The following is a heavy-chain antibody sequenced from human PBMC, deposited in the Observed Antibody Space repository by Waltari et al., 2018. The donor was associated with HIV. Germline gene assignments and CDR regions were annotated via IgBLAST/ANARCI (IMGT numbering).Heavy chain of an antibody. CDR3: ARGGSGWYREAAEIDY. D-gene: IGHD6-19*01. J-gene: IGHJ4*02. CDR1: GYIFTSYD. V-gene: IGHV1-8*01. Sequence: QVQLVQSGAEVKKPGASVKVSCKASGYIFTSYDINWVRQATGQGLEWMGWMNHNSGNTGYAQRFQGRVTMTRDTSISTAYMELNSLRAEDTAVYYCARGGSGWYREAAEIDYWGQGTLVTVSS. CDR2: MNHNSGNT.